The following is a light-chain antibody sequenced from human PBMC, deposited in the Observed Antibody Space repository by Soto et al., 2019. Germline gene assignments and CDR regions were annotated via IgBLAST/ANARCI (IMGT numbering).Light chain of an antibody. CDR3: VLYMGSGISV. CDR1: SGSVSTDYY. V-gene: IGLV8-61*01. Sequence: TVVTQEPSFSVSPGGTVTLTCGLSSGSVSTDYYPSWYQQTPGQAPRTLIYSTYTRSSGVPDRFSGSILGSKAALTITGAQADDESDYYCVLYMGSGISVFGGGTKLTVL. J-gene: IGLJ3*02. CDR2: STY.